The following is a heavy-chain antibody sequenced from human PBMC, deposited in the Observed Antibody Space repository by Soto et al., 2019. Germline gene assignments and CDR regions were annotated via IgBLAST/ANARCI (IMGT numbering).Heavy chain of an antibody. CDR3: ARARSGSYYGILDY. Sequence: PSETLSLTCTVSGGSISSGDYYWSWIRQPPGKGLEWIGYIYYSGSTYYNPSLKSRVTISVGTSKNQFSLKLSSVTAADTAVYYCARARSGSYYGILDYWGQGTLVTVSS. D-gene: IGHD1-26*01. CDR1: GGSISSGDYY. V-gene: IGHV4-30-4*01. J-gene: IGHJ4*02. CDR2: IYYSGST.